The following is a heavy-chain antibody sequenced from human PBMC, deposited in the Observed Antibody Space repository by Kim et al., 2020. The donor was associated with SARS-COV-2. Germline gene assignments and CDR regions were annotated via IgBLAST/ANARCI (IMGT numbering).Heavy chain of an antibody. CDR1: GFTFSSYG. J-gene: IGHJ4*02. CDR3: AKEPVKAATNFDY. Sequence: GGSLRLSCAASGFTFSSYGMHWVRQAPGKGLEWVAVVSSDGHTQYYADSVEGRFTISRDNSKNTLYLQMNSLRAEDTAIYYCAKEPVKAATNFDYWGQGTLVTVSS. D-gene: IGHD2-15*01. CDR2: VSSDGHTQ. V-gene: IGHV3-30*18.